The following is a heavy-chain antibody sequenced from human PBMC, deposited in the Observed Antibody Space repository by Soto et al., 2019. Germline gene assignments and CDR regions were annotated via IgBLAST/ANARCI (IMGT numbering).Heavy chain of an antibody. J-gene: IGHJ4*02. CDR1: GFSLNDYA. CDR2: ISYDGRKK. D-gene: IGHD1-26*01. V-gene: IGHV3-30*04. CDR3: AGVMYLFSGSYFDY. Sequence: QVQLAESGGGVVQPGRSLRLSCAASGFSLNDYAMHWVRQAPGKGLGWVAFISYDGRKKYYADSVKGRFTISSDNSENTVYLKMSRLREEHTVEYYCAGVMYLFSGSYFDYWGRGPVVTLSS.